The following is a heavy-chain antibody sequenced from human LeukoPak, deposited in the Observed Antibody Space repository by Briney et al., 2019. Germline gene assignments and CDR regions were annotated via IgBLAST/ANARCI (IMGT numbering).Heavy chain of an antibody. Sequence: GASVKVSCKASGYTFTSYGISWVRQAPGQGLEWMGWISAYNGNTNYAQKLQGRVTMTTDTSTSTAYMELRSLRSDDTAVYYCARAGFLEWLRASYFDYWGQGTLVTVSS. D-gene: IGHD3-3*01. CDR2: ISAYNGNT. CDR1: GYTFTSYG. V-gene: IGHV1-18*01. CDR3: ARAGFLEWLRASYFDY. J-gene: IGHJ4*02.